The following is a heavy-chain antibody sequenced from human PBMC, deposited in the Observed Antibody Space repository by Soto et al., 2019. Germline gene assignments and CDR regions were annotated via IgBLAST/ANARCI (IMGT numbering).Heavy chain of an antibody. CDR3: ARSGSSSWYLNWFDP. J-gene: IGHJ5*02. CDR1: GGSFSGYY. CDR2: INHSGST. D-gene: IGHD6-13*01. Sequence: SETLSLTCAVYGGSFSGYYWSWIRQPPGKGLEWIGEINHSGSTNYNPSLKSRVTISVDTSKNQFSLKLSSVTAADTAVYYCARSGSSSWYLNWFDPWGQGTLVTVSS. V-gene: IGHV4-34*01.